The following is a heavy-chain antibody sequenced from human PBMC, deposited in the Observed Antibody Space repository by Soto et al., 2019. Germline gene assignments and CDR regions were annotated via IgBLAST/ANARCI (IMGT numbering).Heavy chain of an antibody. CDR2: VSYDGSNK. V-gene: IGHV3-30*18. Sequence: GGSLRLSCAASGFTFSSYGVHWVRQAPGKGLEWVASVSYDGSNKHYGDSVKGRFTISRDNSRNTLDLQMNSLRAEDTAVYYFAKDTYYYDRSGYYTYDHWGQGTQVTVSS. D-gene: IGHD3-22*01. J-gene: IGHJ4*02. CDR1: GFTFSSYG. CDR3: AKDTYYYDRSGYYTYDH.